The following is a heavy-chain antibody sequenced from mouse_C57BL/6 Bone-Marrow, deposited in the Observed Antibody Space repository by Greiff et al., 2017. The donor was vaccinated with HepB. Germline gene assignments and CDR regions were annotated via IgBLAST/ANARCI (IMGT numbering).Heavy chain of an antibody. Sequence: VQLQQSGAELVRPGASVTLSCKASGYTFTDYEMHWVKQTPVHGLEWIGAIDPETGGTAYNQKFKGKAILTADKSSSTAYMELRSLTSEDSAVYYCLHAYAMDYWGQGTSVTVSS. V-gene: IGHV1-15*01. J-gene: IGHJ4*01. CDR3: LHAYAMDY. CDR2: IDPETGGT. CDR1: GYTFTDYE.